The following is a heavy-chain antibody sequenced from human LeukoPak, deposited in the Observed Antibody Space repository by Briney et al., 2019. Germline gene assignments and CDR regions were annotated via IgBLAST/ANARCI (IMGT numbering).Heavy chain of an antibody. CDR3: ARRPYYYYYTDV. Sequence: SETLSLTCAVSGYSIIGGYYWGWIRQPPGKGLEWIGYIYHSGNTYYNPSLKSRVTMSVDTSKNQFSLKLSSVTAADTAVYYCARRPYYYYYTDVWRKGTTVTVSS. J-gene: IGHJ6*03. CDR1: GYSIIGGYY. CDR2: IYHSGNT. V-gene: IGHV4-38-2*01.